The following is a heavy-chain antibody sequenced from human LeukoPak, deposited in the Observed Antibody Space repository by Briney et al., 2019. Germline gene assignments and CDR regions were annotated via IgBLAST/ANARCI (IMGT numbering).Heavy chain of an antibody. CDR2: INHSGST. Sequence: SETLSLTCAVYGGSFSGYYWSWIRQPPGKGLEWIGEINHSGSTNYNPSLKSRVTISVDTSKNQFSLKLSSVTAADTAVYYCARAQDYYDSSGYSYYFDYWGQGTLVTVSS. D-gene: IGHD3-22*01. J-gene: IGHJ4*02. V-gene: IGHV4-34*01. CDR3: ARAQDYYDSSGYSYYFDY. CDR1: GGSFSGYY.